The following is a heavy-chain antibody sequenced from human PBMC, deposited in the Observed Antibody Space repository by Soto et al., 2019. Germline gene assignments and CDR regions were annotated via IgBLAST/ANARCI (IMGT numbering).Heavy chain of an antibody. V-gene: IGHV4-34*01. Sequence: PSETLSLTCGVHVGPLSDYSWNWIRQSPGKGLEWIGQLKNSGSAYYNPSLRSRVTISADTSKNQFSLKLTSVTTADTAVYFCARSFCTDTSCSIFDSWGLGTLVTVS. J-gene: IGHJ4*01. CDR1: VGPLSDYS. CDR3: ARSFCTDTSCSIFDS. D-gene: IGHD2-2*01. CDR2: LKNSGSA.